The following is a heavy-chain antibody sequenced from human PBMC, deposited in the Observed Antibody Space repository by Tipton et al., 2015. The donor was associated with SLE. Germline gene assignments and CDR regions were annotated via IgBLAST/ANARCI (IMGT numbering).Heavy chain of an antibody. V-gene: IGHV4-59*01. J-gene: IGHJ3*02. Sequence: TLSLTCTVSGGSISSYYWSWIRQPPGKGLEWIGYIYYSGSTNYNPSLKSRVTILVDTSKNQFSLKLSSVTAADTAVYYCARAQGEMDAFDIWGQGTMVTVSS. CDR3: ARAQGEMDAFDI. D-gene: IGHD3-10*01. CDR2: IYYSGST. CDR1: GGSISSYY.